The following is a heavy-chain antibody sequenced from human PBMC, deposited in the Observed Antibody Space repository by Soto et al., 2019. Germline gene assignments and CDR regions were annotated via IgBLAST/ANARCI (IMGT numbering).Heavy chain of an antibody. J-gene: IGHJ6*03. V-gene: IGHV3-23*01. CDR1: GFTFSNYA. D-gene: IGHD6-13*01. Sequence: EVQLLESGGNLVQPGGSLRLSCVGTGFTFSNYAITWVRQAPGKGLQWVSGINDSGNNTYYADSVKGRFTLSRDNSKNTLYLQMNSLRVDDTAMYYCAKLRGSSWYVRYMYVWGKGTTVTVS. CDR2: INDSGNNT. CDR3: AKLRGSSWYVRYMYV.